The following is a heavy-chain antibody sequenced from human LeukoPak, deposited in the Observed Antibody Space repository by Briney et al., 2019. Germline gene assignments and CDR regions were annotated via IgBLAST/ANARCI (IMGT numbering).Heavy chain of an antibody. CDR1: GFTFSTYA. V-gene: IGHV3-23*01. CDR3: AKSGGGISARRNFDY. J-gene: IGHJ4*02. D-gene: IGHD6-6*01. CDR2: ISGSGSST. Sequence: GGSLRLSCAASGFTFSTYAMSWVRQAPGKGLEWVSAISGSGSSTYYADSVKGRFTISRDNTKNTLYLQMNSLRDEDTAVYYCAKSGGGISARRNFDYWGQGTLVTVSS.